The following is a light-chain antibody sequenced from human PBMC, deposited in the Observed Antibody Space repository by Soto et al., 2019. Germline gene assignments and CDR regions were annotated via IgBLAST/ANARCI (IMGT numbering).Light chain of an antibody. CDR3: QQYGSSPRT. CDR2: GAS. J-gene: IGKJ1*01. Sequence: EIVFTQSPGTLSLSPGERATLSCRASQSVSSSYLAWYQQKPGQAPRLLIYGASSRATGIPDRFSGSGSGTDFTLTISRLEPEDFVVYYCQQYGSSPRTFGQGTKV. CDR1: QSVSSSY. V-gene: IGKV3-20*01.